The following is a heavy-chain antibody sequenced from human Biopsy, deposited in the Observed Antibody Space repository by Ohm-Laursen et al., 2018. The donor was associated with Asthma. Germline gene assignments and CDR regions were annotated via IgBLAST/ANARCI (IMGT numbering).Heavy chain of an antibody. V-gene: IGHV2-5*02. CDR1: GFSLRTPGVG. J-gene: IGHJ5*02. CDR3: ALSQDSGFDDHSPSWFDP. D-gene: IGHD3-9*01. CDR2: IYWDDYN. Sequence: TQTLTPTFSFSGFSLRTPGVGVGWIRQSPGKALEWLALIYWDDYNLFRPSLKRRLTITKDPSKNQVVLTMTKMDPVDSGTYYCALSQDSGFDDHSPSWFDPWGQGTLVTVSS.